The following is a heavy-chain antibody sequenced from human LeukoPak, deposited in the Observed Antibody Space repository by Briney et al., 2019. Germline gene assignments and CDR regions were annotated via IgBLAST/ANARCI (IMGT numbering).Heavy chain of an antibody. V-gene: IGHV3-66*01. Sequence: GGSLRLSCAASGFTVSSNYMSWVRQAPGKGLEWVLVFYRGGDTYYADSVKGRFTISRDNAKNSLYLQMNSLRADDTAVYYCARFAAGGSYYYYMDVWGKGTTVTVSS. CDR2: FYRGGDT. CDR1: GFTVSSNY. CDR3: ARFAAGGSYYYYMDV. D-gene: IGHD6-25*01. J-gene: IGHJ6*03.